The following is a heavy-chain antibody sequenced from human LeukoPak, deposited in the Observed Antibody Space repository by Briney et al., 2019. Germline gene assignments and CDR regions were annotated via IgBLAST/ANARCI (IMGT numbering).Heavy chain of an antibody. CDR1: GGTFSSYA. CDR2: INPSGGGT. Sequence: GASVKVSCKASGGTFSSYAISWVRQAPGQGLEWMGIINPSGGGTNYAQKFQGRVTMTRDTSISTAYMELSRLRSDDTAVYYCARYNEVGYDFWSGYYSPNDAFDIWGQGTMVTVSS. J-gene: IGHJ3*02. V-gene: IGHV1-2*02. D-gene: IGHD3-3*01. CDR3: ARYNEVGYDFWSGYYSPNDAFDI.